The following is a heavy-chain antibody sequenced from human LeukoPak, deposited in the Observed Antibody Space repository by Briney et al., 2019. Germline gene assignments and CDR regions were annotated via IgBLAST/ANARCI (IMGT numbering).Heavy chain of an antibody. Sequence: GGSLRLSCATSGFTFSSYAMGWVRQAPGKGLEWVSAIIGSGGSTYYADSVKGRFTISRDNSKNTLYLQMNSLRAEDTAVYYCAKRYCSSTSCSYYYYYGLDVWGQGTTVTVSS. J-gene: IGHJ6*02. CDR3: AKRYCSSTSCSYYYYYGLDV. D-gene: IGHD2-2*01. V-gene: IGHV3-23*01. CDR2: IIGSGGST. CDR1: GFTFSSYA.